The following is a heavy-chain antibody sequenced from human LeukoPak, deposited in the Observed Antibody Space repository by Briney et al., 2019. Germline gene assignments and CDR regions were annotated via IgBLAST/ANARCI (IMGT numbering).Heavy chain of an antibody. CDR1: GFTFSDYY. Sequence: GGSLRLSCAASGFTFSDYYMSWIRQAPGKGLEWVSYISSSGSTIYYADSVKGRFTISRDNAKNSLYLQMNSLRAEDTAVYYCARDRGEDIVVVPAAMDYWGQGTLVTVSS. D-gene: IGHD2-2*01. CDR2: ISSSGSTI. CDR3: ARDRGEDIVVVPAAMDY. V-gene: IGHV3-11*01. J-gene: IGHJ4*02.